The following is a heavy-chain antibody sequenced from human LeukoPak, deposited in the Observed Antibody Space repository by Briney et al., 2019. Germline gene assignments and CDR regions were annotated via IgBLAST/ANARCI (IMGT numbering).Heavy chain of an antibody. CDR1: GGSISSYY. Sequence: PSETLSLTCTVSGGSISSYYWSWIRQPAGKGLEWIGRIYTSGSTNYNPSLKVRVTMSVDTSKNQFSLKLSSVTAADTAVYYCAGGGFLEWLPGGYYYGMDVWGQGTTVTVSS. CDR3: AGGGFLEWLPGGYYYGMDV. CDR2: IYTSGST. D-gene: IGHD3-3*01. J-gene: IGHJ6*02. V-gene: IGHV4-4*07.